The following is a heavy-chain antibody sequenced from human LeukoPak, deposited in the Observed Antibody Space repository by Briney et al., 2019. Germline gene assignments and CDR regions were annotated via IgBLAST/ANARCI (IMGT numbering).Heavy chain of an antibody. D-gene: IGHD3-3*01. CDR3: AKGAQYDFWSGYTLEYFDV. Sequence: GGSLRLSCAASGFTFSTYAMSWVRQAPGKGLEWVSFISASSSSTHYIDSVKGRFTISRDNSENASYLQINSLRAEDTATYYCAKGAQYDFWSGYTLEYFDVWGKGTLVTVSS. J-gene: IGHJ4*02. CDR2: ISASSSST. V-gene: IGHV3-23*01. CDR1: GFTFSTYA.